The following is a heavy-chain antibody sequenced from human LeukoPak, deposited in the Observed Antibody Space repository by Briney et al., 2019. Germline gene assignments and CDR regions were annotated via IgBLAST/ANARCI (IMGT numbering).Heavy chain of an antibody. D-gene: IGHD2-2*01. V-gene: IGHV4-59*12. J-gene: IGHJ5*02. CDR1: GGSISSYY. CDR3: ARGESGDIVVVPAATSYNWFDP. Sequence: KPSETLSLTCTVSGGSISSYYWSWIRQPPGKGLEWIGYIYYSGSTNYNPSLKSRVTISVDTSKNQFSLKLSSVTAADTAVYYCARGESGDIVVVPAATSYNWFDPWGQGTLVTVSS. CDR2: IYYSGST.